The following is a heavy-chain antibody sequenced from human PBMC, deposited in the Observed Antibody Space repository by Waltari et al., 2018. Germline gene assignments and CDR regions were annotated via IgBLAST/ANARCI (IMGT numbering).Heavy chain of an antibody. J-gene: IGHJ4*02. CDR1: GYSISSGYY. Sequence: QVQLQESGPGLVKPSKTLSLTCAVAGYSISSGYYWCWIRQPPGKGLEWIGSIYHSGVTHYNPSLKSRVTISVDTSTNHFSLKLSSVTAADTAVYYCARLERAARLDYWGQGTLVIVSS. D-gene: IGHD6-6*01. CDR3: ARLERAARLDY. V-gene: IGHV4-38-2*01. CDR2: IYHSGVT.